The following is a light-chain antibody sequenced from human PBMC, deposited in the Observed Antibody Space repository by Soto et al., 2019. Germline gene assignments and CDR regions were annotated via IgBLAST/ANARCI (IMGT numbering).Light chain of an antibody. J-gene: IGKJ1*01. CDR2: GAS. CDR1: QSVSNN. CDR3: QQYNDSPPWT. Sequence: EILMTQSPATLSVSPGDRATLSCRASQSVSNNLAWYQQRPGQAPRLLIYGASTRATGIPARFSGSGSGTEFTLTISSLQSEDFAVYYCQQYNDSPPWTFGHGTKVEIK. V-gene: IGKV3-15*01.